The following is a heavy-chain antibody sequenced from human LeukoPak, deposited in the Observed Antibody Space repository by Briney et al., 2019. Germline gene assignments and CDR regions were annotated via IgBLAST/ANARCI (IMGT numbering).Heavy chain of an antibody. Sequence: SETLSLTCTVSGGSISSGGYYWSWIRQHPGKGLEWIGRIYTSGSTNYNPSLKSRVTMSVDTSKNQFSLKLSSVTAADTAVYYCARERGYCSSTSCRSPHKYYYYYYGMDVWGQGTTVTVSS. CDR3: ARERGYCSSTSCRSPHKYYYYYYGMDV. V-gene: IGHV4-61*02. D-gene: IGHD2-2*01. CDR1: GGSISSGGYY. J-gene: IGHJ6*02. CDR2: IYTSGST.